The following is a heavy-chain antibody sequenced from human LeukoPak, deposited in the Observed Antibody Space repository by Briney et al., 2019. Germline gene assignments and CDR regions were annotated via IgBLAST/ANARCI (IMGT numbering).Heavy chain of an antibody. D-gene: IGHD3-10*01. CDR3: ARDLEGFGESINYFDY. V-gene: IGHV1-18*01. CDR1: GYTFTSYG. J-gene: IGHJ4*02. CDR2: ISAYNGNT. Sequence: GASVKVSCKASGYTFTSYGISWVRQAPGQGLEWMGWISAYNGNTNYAQKLQGRVTMTTDTSTSTAYMELRSLRSDDTAVYYCARDLEGFGESINYFDYWGQGTLVTASS.